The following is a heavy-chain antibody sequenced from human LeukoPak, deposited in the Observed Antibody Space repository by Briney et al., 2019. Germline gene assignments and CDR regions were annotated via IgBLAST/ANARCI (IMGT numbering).Heavy chain of an antibody. J-gene: IGHJ4*02. V-gene: IGHV4-34*01. CDR2: ANHNGGT. D-gene: IGHD2-8*02. CDR3: ARGIVLTGYASFDY. CDR1: GGSFRGYY. Sequence: TSETLSLTCAVNGGSFRGYYWTWIRQPPEKGLEWIGEANHNGGTNYSPSLKSRITISVDTSKNQFSLKLNSATAADTAVYFCARGIVLTGYASFDYWGQGTPVTVSS.